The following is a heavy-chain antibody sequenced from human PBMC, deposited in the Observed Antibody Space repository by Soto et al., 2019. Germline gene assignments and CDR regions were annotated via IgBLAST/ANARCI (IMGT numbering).Heavy chain of an antibody. D-gene: IGHD6-13*01. CDR3: ARHFDYTGSWYLSRVDY. J-gene: IGHJ4*02. CDR2: ILHSGST. V-gene: IGHV4-39*01. Sequence: PSETLSLTCTVSGGSIISNSYYWGWIRQPPGKGLEWIGSILHSGSTYYNPSLKSRVTISVDTSKNQFSLSLASVTAADTAVYYCARHFDYTGSWYLSRVDYWGQGTVVTVSS. CDR1: GGSIISNSYY.